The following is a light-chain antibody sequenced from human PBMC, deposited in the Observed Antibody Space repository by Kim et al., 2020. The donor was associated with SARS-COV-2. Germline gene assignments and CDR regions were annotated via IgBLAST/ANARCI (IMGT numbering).Light chain of an antibody. CDR2: AAS. J-gene: IGKJ3*01. Sequence: DIQMTQSPSTLSASVGDRVTITCQTTQSISSHLNWYQQKPGRAPKLLISAASTLQGGVPSRFSVSGSETDFTLTISSLQPEDFATYFCQQSYITPFTFGPGTKVDIK. CDR1: QSISSH. V-gene: IGKV1-39*01. CDR3: QQSYITPFT.